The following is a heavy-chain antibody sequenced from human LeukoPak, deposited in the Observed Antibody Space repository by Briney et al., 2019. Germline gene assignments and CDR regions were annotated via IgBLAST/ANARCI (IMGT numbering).Heavy chain of an antibody. CDR2: ISYDGSSK. Sequence: GESPRLSCAASGFTFSSYGMHWVRQAPGKGLEWVAFISYDGSSKYYADSVKGRFTISRDNSKNILYLQMNSLRAEDTAVYYCARDYYGTFDYWGQGTLVTVSS. J-gene: IGHJ4*02. CDR3: ARDYYGTFDY. D-gene: IGHD3-10*01. CDR1: GFTFSSYG. V-gene: IGHV3-30*03.